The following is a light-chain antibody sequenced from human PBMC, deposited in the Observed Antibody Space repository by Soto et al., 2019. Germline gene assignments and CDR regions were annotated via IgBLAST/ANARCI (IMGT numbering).Light chain of an antibody. CDR2: DAS. V-gene: IGKV1-5*01. J-gene: IGKJ3*01. CDR1: QSISTW. Sequence: SEGDRVRKKCRASQSISTWLAWYQQKPGKAPKLLIYDASSLESGVPSRDSGIGSKSEVTLFIISRFPDHSVTAHRLRSDNPAPTFGQGTKVDIK. CDR3: LRSDNPAPT.